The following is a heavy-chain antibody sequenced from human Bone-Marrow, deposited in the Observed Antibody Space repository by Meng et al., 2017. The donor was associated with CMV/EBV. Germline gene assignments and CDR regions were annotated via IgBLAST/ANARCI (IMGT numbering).Heavy chain of an antibody. CDR2: ISDSGAKT. D-gene: IGHD3-22*01. V-gene: IGHV3-23*01. J-gene: IGHJ4*02. CDR3: VKEFGNFDVIGYSNCFDY. Sequence: GESLKIPCAASGFTFTTYALSWVRQAPGKGLEWVSAISDSGAKTYYADSVRGRFTVSRDNSKNTLYLQMNSLRAEDTAVYYCVKEFGNFDVIGYSNCFDYWGQGTLVTVSS. CDR1: GFTFTTYA.